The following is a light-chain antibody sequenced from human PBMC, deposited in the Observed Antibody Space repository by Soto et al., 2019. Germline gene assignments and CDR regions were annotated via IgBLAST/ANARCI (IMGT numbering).Light chain of an antibody. CDR2: AAS. CDR3: QQYHNWPA. CDR1: QSISSY. V-gene: IGKV1-39*01. Sequence: DIQMTQSPSSLSASVGDRVTITCRASQSISSYLNWYQQKPGKAPKLLIYAASSLQSGVPSRFSGSGSGTDFTLTISSLQPEDFATYYCQQYHNWPAFGQGTKVEIK. J-gene: IGKJ1*01.